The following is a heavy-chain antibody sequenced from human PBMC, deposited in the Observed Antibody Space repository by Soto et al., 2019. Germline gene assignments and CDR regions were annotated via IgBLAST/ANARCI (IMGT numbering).Heavy chain of an antibody. CDR1: GYTFTSDG. CDR3: ARDSQFWYFDL. Sequence: QVQLVQSGAEVKKPGASVKVSCKASGYTFTSDGISWVRQAPRQGLEWMGWISASSGNTNYAQKLQGRVTMTTDTATSTAYMELRSLRSDDTAVYYCARDSQFWYFDLWGRGTLVTVSS. CDR2: ISASSGNT. V-gene: IGHV1-18*01. J-gene: IGHJ2*01.